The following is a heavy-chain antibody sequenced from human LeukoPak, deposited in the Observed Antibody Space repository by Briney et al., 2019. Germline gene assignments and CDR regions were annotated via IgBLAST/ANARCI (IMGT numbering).Heavy chain of an antibody. CDR2: ISYDGSNK. Sequence: GGSLRLSCAASGFTFSSYGMHWVRQAPGKGLEWVAVISYDGSNKYYADSVKGRFTISRDNSKNTLYLQMNSLRAEDTAVYYCAKVASGWYAEASVDYWGQGTLVTVSS. CDR3: AKVASGWYAEASVDY. CDR1: GFTFSSYG. D-gene: IGHD6-19*01. V-gene: IGHV3-30*18. J-gene: IGHJ4*02.